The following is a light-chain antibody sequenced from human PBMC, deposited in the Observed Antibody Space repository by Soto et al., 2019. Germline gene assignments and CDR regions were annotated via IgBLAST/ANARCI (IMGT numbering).Light chain of an antibody. CDR2: GNI. J-gene: IGLJ1*01. CDR1: SSNIGVGYA. Sequence: QSVLTQPPSVSGAPGQRVTISCTGSSSNIGVGYAVHWYQQLPGTAPKLLIYGNINRPSGVPDRFSGSKSGTSASLAITGLQAEDEADYYCQSYDSSLSGYVFGTGTKLPVL. CDR3: QSYDSSLSGYV. V-gene: IGLV1-40*01.